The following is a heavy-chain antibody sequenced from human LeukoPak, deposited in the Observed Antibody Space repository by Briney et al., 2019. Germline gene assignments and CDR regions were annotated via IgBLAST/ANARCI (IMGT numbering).Heavy chain of an antibody. CDR3: ARGWGSSSDY. Sequence: NPSETPSLTCAVYGGSFSGYYWSWIRQPPGKGLEWIGEINHSGSTNYNPSLKSRVTISVDTSKNQFSLKLSSVTAADTAVYYCARGWGSSSDYWGQGTLVTVS. V-gene: IGHV4-34*01. CDR1: GGSFSGYY. J-gene: IGHJ4*02. D-gene: IGHD6-13*01. CDR2: INHSGST.